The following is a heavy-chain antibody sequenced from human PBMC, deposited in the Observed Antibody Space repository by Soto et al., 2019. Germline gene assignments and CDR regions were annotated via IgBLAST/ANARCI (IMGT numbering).Heavy chain of an antibody. CDR1: GDSVSSNSSA. D-gene: IGHD6-6*01. CDR3: ARDPLVPKRRSFDY. CDR2: TYYRSKWYN. Sequence: PSQTLSLTCAISGDSVSSNSSAWNWIRQSPSRGLEWLGRTYYRSKWYNDYAVSVKSRITINPDTSKNQFSLQLNSVTPEDTAVYYCARDPLVPKRRSFDYWGQGTLVTVSS. V-gene: IGHV6-1*01. J-gene: IGHJ4*02.